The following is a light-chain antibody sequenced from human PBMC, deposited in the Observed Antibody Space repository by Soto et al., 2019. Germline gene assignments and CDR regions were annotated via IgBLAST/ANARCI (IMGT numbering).Light chain of an antibody. V-gene: IGKV3-20*01. Sequence: EIVLTQSPGTLSLSPGERATLSCRSSRTVSSRYLAWYQQKPGQAPSLLIYGASSRATGIPDRFSGSGSGTDFTLTISRLEPEDFAVYYCQHYGSSVFTFGPGTKVYIK. CDR2: GAS. J-gene: IGKJ3*01. CDR3: QHYGSSVFT. CDR1: RTVSSRY.